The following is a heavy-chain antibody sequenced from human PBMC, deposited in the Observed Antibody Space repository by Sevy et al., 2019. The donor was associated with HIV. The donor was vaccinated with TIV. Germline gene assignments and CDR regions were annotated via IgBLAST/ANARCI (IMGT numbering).Heavy chain of an antibody. Sequence: GGSLRLSCAASGFSISGYGMHWVRQAPGKGLEWVAVIWYDGTNREYADSVKGRFTISRDNSKNTLYLQMNSLRVVDTAVYYCAREDIRVAGIGYYFHSWGQGTLVTVSS. CDR1: GFSISGYG. D-gene: IGHD6-19*01. CDR2: IWYDGTNR. J-gene: IGHJ4*02. CDR3: AREDIRVAGIGYYFHS. V-gene: IGHV3-33*01.